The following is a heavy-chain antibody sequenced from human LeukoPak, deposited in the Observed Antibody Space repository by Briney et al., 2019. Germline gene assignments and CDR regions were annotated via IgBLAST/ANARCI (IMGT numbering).Heavy chain of an antibody. J-gene: IGHJ5*02. Sequence: GASVKVSCKASGYSFSSCSISWVRQAPGQGLEWVGWISGYNGKTKYAEKFQDRVTLTTDTSTSTAYMEMRSLRHDDTAIYYCARGLQWNYDLGWVAPWGPGTLVAVSS. V-gene: IGHV1-18*01. CDR2: ISGYNGKT. CDR1: GYSFSSCS. D-gene: IGHD1-7*01. CDR3: ARGLQWNYDLGWVAP.